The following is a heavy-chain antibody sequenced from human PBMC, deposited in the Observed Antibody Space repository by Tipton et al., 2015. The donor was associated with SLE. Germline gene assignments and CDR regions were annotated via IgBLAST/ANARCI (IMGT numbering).Heavy chain of an antibody. J-gene: IGHJ5*02. Sequence: TLSLTCTVSGGSISSHYWSWIRQPPGKGLEWIGEINHSGSTNYNPSLKSRVTISVDTSKNQFSLKLSSVTAADTAVYYCARNTNHWGQGTLVTVSS. CDR2: INHSGST. D-gene: IGHD3-3*01. CDR1: GGSISSHY. V-gene: IGHV4-34*01. CDR3: ARNTNH.